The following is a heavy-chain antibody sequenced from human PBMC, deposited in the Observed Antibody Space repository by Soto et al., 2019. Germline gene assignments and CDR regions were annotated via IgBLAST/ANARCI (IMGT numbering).Heavy chain of an antibody. CDR2: INHSGST. Sequence: SETLSLTCAVYGGSFSGYYWSWIRQPPGKGLEWIGEINHSGSTNYNPSLKSRVIISVDTSKNQFSLKLSSVTAADTAVYYCARGPRYDFWSGPRWSIGMDVWGQGTTVTVSS. CDR3: ARGPRYDFWSGPRWSIGMDV. J-gene: IGHJ6*02. V-gene: IGHV4-34*01. D-gene: IGHD3-3*01. CDR1: GGSFSGYY.